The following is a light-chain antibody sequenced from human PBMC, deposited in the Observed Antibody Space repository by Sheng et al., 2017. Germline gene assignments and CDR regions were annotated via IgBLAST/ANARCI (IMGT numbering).Light chain of an antibody. V-gene: IGKV1-39*01. CDR3: QQTYTLPKT. Sequence: DIQMTQSPSSLSASVGDRITITCRASQSISTYLNWYQHEPGKAPKLLIYGASTLHSGVSSRFRGSLSGTDFTLTINNVQPEDSATYYCQQTYTLPKTFGGGPRLDIK. CDR2: GAS. J-gene: IGKJ4*01. CDR1: QSISTY.